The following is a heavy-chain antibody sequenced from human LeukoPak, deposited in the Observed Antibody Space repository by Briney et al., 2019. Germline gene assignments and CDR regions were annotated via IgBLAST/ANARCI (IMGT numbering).Heavy chain of an antibody. D-gene: IGHD3-22*01. CDR1: GGSFSGYY. CDR3: ARGGFTYYYDSSGRGGAFDI. V-gene: IGHV4-34*01. CDR2: INHSGST. Sequence: SETLPLTCAVYGGSFSGYYWSWIRQPPGKGLEWIGEINHSGSTNYNPSLKSRVTISVDTSKNQFSLKLSSVTAADTAVYYCARGGFTYYYDSSGRGGAFDIWGQGTMVTVSS. J-gene: IGHJ3*02.